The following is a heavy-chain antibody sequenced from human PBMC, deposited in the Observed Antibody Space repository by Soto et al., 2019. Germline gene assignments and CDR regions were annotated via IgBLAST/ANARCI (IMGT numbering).Heavy chain of an antibody. CDR1: GFTFSSYA. J-gene: IGHJ4*02. Sequence: EVQLLESGGDLVQPGGSLRLSCAASGFTFSSYAMSWVRQAPGKGLEWVSGISGSGGSTYYADSVKGRFTISRDNSKNTLYLQMSSLRADDTAVYYCAKGYYGDYLFDYWGQGTLVTVSS. CDR2: ISGSGGST. V-gene: IGHV3-23*01. CDR3: AKGYYGDYLFDY. D-gene: IGHD4-17*01.